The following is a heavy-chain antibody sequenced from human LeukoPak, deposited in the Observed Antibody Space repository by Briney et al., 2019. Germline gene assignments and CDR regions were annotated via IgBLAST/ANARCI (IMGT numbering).Heavy chain of an antibody. CDR3: ARDDYYDSSAYRENPFDV. Sequence: GASVKVSYKASGDTFSSYAISWLRQAPGQGLEWMGGIIPILGTTNYVQKFQGRVTITADESTSTLYMELRSLRSEDTAIYYCARDDYYDSSAYRENPFDVWGQGTMVTVSS. V-gene: IGHV1-69*13. CDR1: GDTFSSYA. J-gene: IGHJ3*01. D-gene: IGHD3-22*01. CDR2: IIPILGTT.